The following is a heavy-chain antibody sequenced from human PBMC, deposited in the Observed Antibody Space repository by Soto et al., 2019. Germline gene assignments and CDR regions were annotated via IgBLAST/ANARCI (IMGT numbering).Heavy chain of an antibody. D-gene: IGHD3-10*02. CDR2: SSNSGTFT. Sequence: GGSLRLSCAASGFSISDHYMSWIRQAPGKGLEWVSYSSNSGTFTKYADSVKGRFSISRDNAKNSLYLEINSLRGEDTAIYYCVRSGDNYNVLDYWGQRTPVPVPS. V-gene: IGHV3-11*03. CDR3: VRSGDNYNVLDY. CDR1: GFSISDHY. J-gene: IGHJ4*02.